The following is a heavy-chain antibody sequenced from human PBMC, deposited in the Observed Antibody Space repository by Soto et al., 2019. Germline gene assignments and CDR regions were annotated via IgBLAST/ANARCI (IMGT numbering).Heavy chain of an antibody. J-gene: IGHJ5*02. CDR2: ISYDGSNK. D-gene: IGHD3-22*01. CDR3: AKDPVPLGGGYYPNWFDP. CDR1: GFTFSSYG. Sequence: QSGGSLRLSCAASGFTFSSYGMHWVRQAPGKGLEWVAVISYDGSNKYYADSVKGRFTISRDNSKNTLYLQMNSLRAEDTAVYYCAKDPVPLGGGYYPNWFDPWGQGTLVTVSS. V-gene: IGHV3-30*18.